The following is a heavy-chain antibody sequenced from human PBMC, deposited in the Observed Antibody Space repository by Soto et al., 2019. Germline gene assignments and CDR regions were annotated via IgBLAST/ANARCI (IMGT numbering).Heavy chain of an antibody. CDR1: GYTFINYD. V-gene: IGHV1-8*02. CDR3: ARGLGAGASNRFDP. CDR2: TNPKNDNA. Sequence: GASVKVSCKASGYTFINYDINWVRQATGQGLEWMGWTNPKNDNAGYAEKFQGRVTMTRKTSISTAYMELSSLTSDDTAVYYCARGLGAGASNRFDPWGQGTLVTVSS. D-gene: IGHD1-26*01. J-gene: IGHJ5*02.